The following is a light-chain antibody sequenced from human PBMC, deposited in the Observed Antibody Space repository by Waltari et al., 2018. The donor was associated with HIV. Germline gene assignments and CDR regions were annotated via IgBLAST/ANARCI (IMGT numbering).Light chain of an antibody. V-gene: IGLV2-14*01. CDR3: SSYTSSSTLYVV. CDR1: SSDVGGYNY. CDR2: DVS. J-gene: IGLJ2*01. Sequence: QXALTQPASVSGSPGQSITISCTGTSSDVGGYNYVSWYQQHPGKAPKLMIYDVSYRPSGVSNRFSGSKXXNTASLTISGLQAEDEADYYCSSYTSSSTLYVVFGGGTKLTVL.